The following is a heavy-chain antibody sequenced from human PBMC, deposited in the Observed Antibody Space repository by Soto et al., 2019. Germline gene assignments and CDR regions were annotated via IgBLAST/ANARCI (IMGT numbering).Heavy chain of an antibody. V-gene: IGHV3-21*01. J-gene: IGHJ6*02. CDR2: ISSSSSYI. CDR1: GFTFSSSA. CDR3: ASLFPYQLLPSGYYYGMDV. D-gene: IGHD2-2*01. Sequence: EVQLLESGGGLVQPGGSLRLSCAASGFTFSSSAMSWVRQAPGKGLEWVSSISSSSSYIYYADSVKGRFTISRDNAKNSLYLQMNSLRAEDTAVYYCASLFPYQLLPSGYYYGMDVWGQGTTVTVSS.